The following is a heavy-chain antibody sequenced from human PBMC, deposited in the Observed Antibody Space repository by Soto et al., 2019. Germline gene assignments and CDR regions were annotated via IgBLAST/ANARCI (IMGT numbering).Heavy chain of an antibody. J-gene: IGHJ6*02. CDR3: ARDPSQWTGINYYYYYGMDV. V-gene: IGHV4-61*01. D-gene: IGHD3-10*01. CDR1: GGSVSSGSYY. Sequence: PSETLSLTCTVSGGSVSSGSYYWSWIRQPPGKGLEWIGYIYYSGSTNYNPSLKSRVTISVDTSKNQFSLKLSSVTAADTAVYYCARDPSQWTGINYYYYYGMDVWGQGTTVTVSS. CDR2: IYYSGST.